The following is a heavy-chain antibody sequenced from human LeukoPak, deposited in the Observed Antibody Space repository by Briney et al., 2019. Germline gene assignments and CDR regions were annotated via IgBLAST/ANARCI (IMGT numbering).Heavy chain of an antibody. Sequence: GGSLRLSCAASGFSFSNYVMTCVRQAPGKGLEWVSAISGSGGSTYYADSVKGRFTISRDNSKNTLYLQMNSLRAEDTAVYYCAKSPAVDAAFDIWGQGTMVTVSS. CDR2: ISGSGGST. V-gene: IGHV3-23*01. D-gene: IGHD4-23*01. CDR3: AKSPAVDAAFDI. J-gene: IGHJ3*02. CDR1: GFSFSNYV.